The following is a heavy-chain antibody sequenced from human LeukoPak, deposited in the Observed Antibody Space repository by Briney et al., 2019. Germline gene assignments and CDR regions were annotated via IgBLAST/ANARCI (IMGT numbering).Heavy chain of an antibody. CDR1: GGSISSTNW. CDR3: SGENGAFSPFGY. Sequence: PSETLSLTCGVSGGSISSTNWWSWVRQPPGQGLEWIGEISLSGLTNYNPSLNSRVTVSLDKSKNQLSLSLTSVTAADTAVYYCSGENGAFSPFGYWGQGTLVTVPS. V-gene: IGHV4-4*02. CDR2: ISLSGLT. J-gene: IGHJ4*02. D-gene: IGHD2-8*01.